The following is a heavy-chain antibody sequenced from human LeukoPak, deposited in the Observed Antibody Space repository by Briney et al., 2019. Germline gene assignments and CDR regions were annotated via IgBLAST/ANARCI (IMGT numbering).Heavy chain of an antibody. V-gene: IGHV1-69*04. D-gene: IGHD1-1*01. CDR3: ARDDPNYYFDY. CDR2: IIPILGIA. J-gene: IGHJ4*02. Sequence: ASVKVSCKASGGTFSSYAISWVRQAPGQGLEWMGRIIPILGIANYAQKFQGRATITADKSTSTAYMELSSLRSEDTAVYYCARDDPNYYFDYWGQGTLVTVSS. CDR1: GGTFSSYA.